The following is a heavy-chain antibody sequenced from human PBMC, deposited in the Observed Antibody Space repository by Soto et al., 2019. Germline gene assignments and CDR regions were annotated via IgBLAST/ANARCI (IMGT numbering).Heavy chain of an antibody. Sequence: SGPTMVNPTQTLTLTCTFSGFSLSTSGVGVAWIRQPPGKPLEWLALIYWNDIKRYSPSLKSRLTITKDTSKNQVVLTMTSMDPVDTATYYCAHTRVPDTLDYWGQGTLVTVSS. V-gene: IGHV2-5*01. CDR1: GFSLSTSGVG. CDR3: AHTRVPDTLDY. J-gene: IGHJ4*01. CDR2: IYWNDIK. D-gene: IGHD2-2*01.